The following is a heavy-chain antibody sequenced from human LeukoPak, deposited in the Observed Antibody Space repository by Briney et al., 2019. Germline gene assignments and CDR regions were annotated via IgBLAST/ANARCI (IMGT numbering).Heavy chain of an antibody. CDR2: INPNSGGT. D-gene: IGHD3-9*01. J-gene: IGHJ2*01. V-gene: IGHV1-2*02. CDR3: AREYYDILTGYYHYWYFDL. CDR1: GYTFTGYY. Sequence: ASVKVSCKASGYTFTGYYMHWVRQAPGQGLEWMGWINPNSGGTNYAQKFQGRVTMTRNTSISTAYMELSRLRSDDTAVYYCAREYYDILTGYYHYWYFDLWGRGTLVTVSS.